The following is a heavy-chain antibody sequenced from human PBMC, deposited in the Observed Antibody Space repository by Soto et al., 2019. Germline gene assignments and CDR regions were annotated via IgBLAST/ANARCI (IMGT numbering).Heavy chain of an antibody. Sequence: PGGSLRLSCAASGFTFSSYGMHWVLQAPGKGLEWVAVISYDGSKKYYADSVKGRFTISRDNSKNTLYLQMNSLRAEETAVFYCAKGPKLELQPPFDPWGQGTMVTVSS. CDR1: GFTFSSYG. CDR3: AKGPKLELQPPFDP. CDR2: ISYDGSKK. V-gene: IGHV3-30*18. D-gene: IGHD1-26*01. J-gene: IGHJ5*02.